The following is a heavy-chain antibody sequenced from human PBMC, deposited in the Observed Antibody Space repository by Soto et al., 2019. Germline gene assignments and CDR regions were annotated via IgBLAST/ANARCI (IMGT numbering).Heavy chain of an antibody. J-gene: IGHJ4*02. Sequence: QVHLVQSGAEVKKPGSSVKVSCKASGVTFSRQDMRWVRRAPGQGLEWMGGIIPIFGTPQYAEKVQDRVTITTDESTSTAYMELSSLTSEDTAVYYCATNEGRDGYSFDYWGEGTLVTVSS. CDR1: GVTFSRQD. CDR2: IIPIFGTP. D-gene: IGHD4-4*01. CDR3: ATNEGRDGYSFDY. V-gene: IGHV1-69*01.